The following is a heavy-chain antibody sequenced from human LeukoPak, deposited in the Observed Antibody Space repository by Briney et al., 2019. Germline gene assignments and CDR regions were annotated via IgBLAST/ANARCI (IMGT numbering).Heavy chain of an antibody. CDR2: INHSGST. CDR3: ARGPPAFDI. CDR1: GGSFSGYY. V-gene: IGHV4-34*01. J-gene: IGHJ3*02. Sequence: SETLSLTCAVYGGSFSGYYWSWIRQPPGKGLEWIGEINHSGSTNYNPPLKSRVTISVDTSKNQFSLKLSSVTAADTAVYYCARGPPAFDIWGQGTMVTVSS.